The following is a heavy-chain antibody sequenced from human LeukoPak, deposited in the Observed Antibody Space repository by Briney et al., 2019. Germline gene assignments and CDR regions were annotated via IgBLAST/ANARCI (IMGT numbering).Heavy chain of an antibody. J-gene: IGHJ6*02. CDR3: ARGGRFMEWLSTGGHFYYGMDV. V-gene: IGHV1-2*02. CDR2: INPNSGGT. CDR1: GYTFTGDF. Sequence: GASVKVSCKASGYTFTGDFMHWVRQAPGQGLEWMGWINPNSGGTNYAQKFQGRATMTRDISISTAYMELSRLRSDDTAVYYCARGGRFMEWLSTGGHFYYGMDVWGQGTKVTVSS. D-gene: IGHD3-3*01.